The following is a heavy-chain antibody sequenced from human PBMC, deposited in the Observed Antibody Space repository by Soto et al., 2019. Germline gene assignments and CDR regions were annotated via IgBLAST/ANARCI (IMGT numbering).Heavy chain of an antibody. V-gene: IGHV1-18*01. J-gene: IGHJ6*03. CDR1: GYTFTSYG. D-gene: IGHD3-3*01. Sequence: ASVKVSCKASGYTFTSYGISWVRQAPGQGLEWMGWISAYNGNTNYAQKLQGRVTMTTDTSTSTAYMELRSLRSDDTAVYYCATWTDTNYDFWSEPYYYYYMDVWGKGTTVTVSS. CDR3: ATWTDTNYDFWSEPYYYYYMDV. CDR2: ISAYNGNT.